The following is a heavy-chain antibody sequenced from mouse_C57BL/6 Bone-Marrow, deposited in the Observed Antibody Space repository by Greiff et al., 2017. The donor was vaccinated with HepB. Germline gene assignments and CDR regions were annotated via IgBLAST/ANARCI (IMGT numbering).Heavy chain of an antibody. D-gene: IGHD1-1*01. V-gene: IGHV1-20*01. J-gene: IGHJ3*01. CDR3: ARTGYGRTWFAY. Sequence: VQLQQSGPELVKPGDSVKISCKASGYSFTGYFMNWVMQSHGKSLEWIGRINPYNGDTFYNQKFKGKATLTVDKSSSTANMELRSLTSEDSAVYYCARTGYGRTWFAYWGQGTLVTVSA. CDR2: INPYNGDT. CDR1: GYSFTGYF.